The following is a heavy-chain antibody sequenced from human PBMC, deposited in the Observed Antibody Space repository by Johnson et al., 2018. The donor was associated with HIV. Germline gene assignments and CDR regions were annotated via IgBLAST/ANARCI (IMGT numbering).Heavy chain of an antibody. D-gene: IGHD1-20*01. CDR3: ARGGTYNWSPDRIGKAFDI. Sequence: VQLVESGGGLVQPGGSLRLSCAASGLIFSRSWMHWVRQAPGKGLVWVSRTNSDGSNKYYADSVKGRFTISRDNSKNTLYLQMNSLRAEDTAVYYCARGGTYNWSPDRIGKAFDIWGQGTTVTVSS. V-gene: IGHV3-74*01. J-gene: IGHJ3*02. CDR2: TNSDGSNK. CDR1: GLIFSRSW.